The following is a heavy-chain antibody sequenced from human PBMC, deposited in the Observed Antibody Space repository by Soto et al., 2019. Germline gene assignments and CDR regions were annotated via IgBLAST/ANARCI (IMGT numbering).Heavy chain of an antibody. D-gene: IGHD6-13*01. Sequence: PGGSLRLSCAASGFSVSANYMHWVRQAPGKGLEWVSLIYGADSTYYADSVKGRFTLSRDNAKNTLFLHMDSLRAEDTAVYYCARGGSSWFRPYYYGMDVWGQGTTVTVSS. CDR3: ARGGSSWFRPYYYGMDV. CDR1: GFSVSANY. V-gene: IGHV3-53*01. J-gene: IGHJ6*02. CDR2: IYGADST.